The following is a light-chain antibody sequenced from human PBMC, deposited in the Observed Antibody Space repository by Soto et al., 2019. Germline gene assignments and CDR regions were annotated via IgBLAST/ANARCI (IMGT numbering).Light chain of an antibody. Sequence: QSVLTQPPSVSGAPRQRVTISCTGSSSNIGAGYDVHWYQQLPGTAPKLLIYGNSNRPSGVPDRFSGSKSGTSASLAITGLQAEDEADYYCQSYDSSLSVGVFGGGTKLTVL. CDR3: QSYDSSLSVGV. CDR2: GNS. J-gene: IGLJ2*01. V-gene: IGLV1-40*01. CDR1: SSNIGAGYD.